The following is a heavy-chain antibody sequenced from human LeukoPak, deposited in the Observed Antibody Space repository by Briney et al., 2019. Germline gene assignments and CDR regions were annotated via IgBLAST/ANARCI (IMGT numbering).Heavy chain of an antibody. J-gene: IGHJ4*02. D-gene: IGHD3-22*01. CDR1: GFTFSDYY. V-gene: IGHV3-30*02. CDR2: IRYDGSNK. CDR3: AKEGSSGYYYVDY. Sequence: WGSLRLSCAASGFTFSDYYMSWIRQAPGKGLEWVAFIRYDGSNKYYADSVKGRFTISRDNSKNTLYLQMNSLRAEDTAVYYCAKEGSSGYYYVDYWGQGTLVTVSS.